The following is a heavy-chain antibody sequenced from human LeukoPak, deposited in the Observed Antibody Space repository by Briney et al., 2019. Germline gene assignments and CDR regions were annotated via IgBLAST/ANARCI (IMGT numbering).Heavy chain of an antibody. CDR2: ISWKSGSI. D-gene: IGHD6-19*01. CDR1: GFTFDDYA. J-gene: IGHJ4*02. CDR3: AYSSGLHPSY. Sequence: GGSLRLSCAASGFTFDDYAMHWVRQAPGKGLEWVSGISWKSGSIGYADSVKGRFTISRDNAKNSLYLQMNSLRAEDTALYYCAYSSGLHPSYWGQGTLVTVSS. V-gene: IGHV3-9*01.